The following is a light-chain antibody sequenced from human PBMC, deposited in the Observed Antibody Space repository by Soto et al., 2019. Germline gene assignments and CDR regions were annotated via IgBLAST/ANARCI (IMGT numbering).Light chain of an antibody. CDR3: QSYENSRTGFYV. Sequence: QSVLTQPPSVSGAPGHRVTISCTGSSSDIGAGFDVHWYQHLPGTAPKLLIYGNTNRPSGVPGRFSGSKSGTSAYLVITGLQAEDEADYYCQSYENSRTGFYVFGTGTKVTVL. V-gene: IGLV1-40*01. CDR1: SSDIGAGFD. J-gene: IGLJ1*01. CDR2: GNT.